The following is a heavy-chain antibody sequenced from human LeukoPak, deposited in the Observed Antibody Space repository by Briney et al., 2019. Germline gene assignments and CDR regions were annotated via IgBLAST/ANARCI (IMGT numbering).Heavy chain of an antibody. D-gene: IGHD6-13*01. CDR1: GFTFSSYA. CDR3: ASISIAAAGTSPDY. J-gene: IGHJ4*02. CDR2: ISGSGGST. V-gene: IGHV3-23*01. Sequence: PGGSLRLSCAASGFTFSSYAMSWVRQAPGKGLEWVSAISGSGGSTYYADSVKGRFTISRDNSKNTLYLQMNSLRAEDTAVYYCASISIAAAGTSPDYWGQGTLVTVSS.